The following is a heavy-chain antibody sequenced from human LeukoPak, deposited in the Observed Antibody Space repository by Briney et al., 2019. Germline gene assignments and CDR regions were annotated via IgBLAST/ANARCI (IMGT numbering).Heavy chain of an antibody. D-gene: IGHD6-19*01. CDR1: GFTFGDYF. V-gene: IGHV3-49*04. Sequence: GGSLRLSCTASGFTFGDYFMRWVRQAPGKGREWLGFISGGTTEYAASVKGRFTISRDDSTSIAYLQMNSLTTEDTAVYYCSRGSGWLSVYWGQGTLVTVSS. J-gene: IGHJ4*02. CDR3: SRGSGWLSVY. CDR2: ISGGTT.